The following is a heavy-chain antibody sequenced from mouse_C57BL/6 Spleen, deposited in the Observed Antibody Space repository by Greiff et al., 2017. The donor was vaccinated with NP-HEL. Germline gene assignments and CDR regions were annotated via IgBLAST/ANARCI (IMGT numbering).Heavy chain of an antibody. Sequence: VQLQQSGAELVKPGASVKMSCKASGYTFTSYWITWVKQRPGQGLEWIGDIYPGSGSTNYNEKFKSKATLTVDTSSSTAYMQLSSLTSEDSAVYYCARSGYYGSRDFDVWGTGTTVTVSS. CDR3: ARSGYYGSRDFDV. D-gene: IGHD1-1*01. V-gene: IGHV1-55*01. J-gene: IGHJ1*03. CDR1: GYTFTSYW. CDR2: IYPGSGST.